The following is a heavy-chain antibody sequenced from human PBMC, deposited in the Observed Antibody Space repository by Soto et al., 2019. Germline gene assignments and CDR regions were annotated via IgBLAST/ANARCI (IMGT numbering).Heavy chain of an antibody. J-gene: IGHJ6*03. Sequence: ASVKVSCKASGYTFTSYDINWVRQATGQGLEWMGWMNPNSGNTGYAQKFQGRVTMTRNTSISTAYMELSSLRSEDTAVYYCARVGYYDFWSGYALTNYYYYYMDGWGKGSTVTVSS. CDR1: GYTFTSYD. CDR3: ARVGYYDFWSGYALTNYYYYYMDG. V-gene: IGHV1-8*01. D-gene: IGHD3-3*01. CDR2: MNPNSGNT.